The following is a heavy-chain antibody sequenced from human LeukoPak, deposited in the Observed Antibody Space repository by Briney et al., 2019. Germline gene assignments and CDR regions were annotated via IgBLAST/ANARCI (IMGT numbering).Heavy chain of an antibody. D-gene: IGHD2-15*01. CDR1: GFTFSSSA. J-gene: IGHJ4*02. Sequence: GGSLRLSCAASGFTFSSSAMSWVRQAPGKGLEWVSSITDSGDGTYYADSVKGRFTISRDDSKNTLYLQMNSLRAEDTAVYYCAKDSPVATRWGQGTLVTVTS. CDR3: AKDSPVATR. CDR2: ITDSGDGT. V-gene: IGHV3-23*01.